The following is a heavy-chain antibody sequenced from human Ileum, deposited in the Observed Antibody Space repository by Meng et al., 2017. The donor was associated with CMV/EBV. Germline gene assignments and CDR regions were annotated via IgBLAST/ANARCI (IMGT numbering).Heavy chain of an antibody. Sequence: GSLRLSCTVSGGSISSYYWSWIRQPPGKGLEWIGYIYYSGSTNYNPSLKSRVTISVDTSKNQFSLKLSSVTAADTAVYYCARVRYSSGDVYDYWGQGTLVTVSS. D-gene: IGHD6-19*01. J-gene: IGHJ4*02. V-gene: IGHV4-59*01. CDR3: ARVRYSSGDVYDY. CDR2: IYYSGST. CDR1: GGSISSYY.